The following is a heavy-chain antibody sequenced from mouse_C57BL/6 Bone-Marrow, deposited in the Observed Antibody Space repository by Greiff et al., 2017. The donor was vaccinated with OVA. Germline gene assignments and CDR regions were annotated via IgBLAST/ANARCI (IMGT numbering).Heavy chain of an antibody. Sequence: EVKLVESEGGLVQPGSSMKLSCTASGFTFSDYYMAWVRQVPEKGLEWVANINYDGSSTYYLDSLKSRFIISRDNAKNILYLQMSSLKSEDTATYYCATTDYDVYYYAMDYWGQGTSVTVSS. D-gene: IGHD2-4*01. J-gene: IGHJ4*01. CDR1: GFTFSDYY. V-gene: IGHV5-16*01. CDR2: INYDGSST. CDR3: ATTDYDVYYYAMDY.